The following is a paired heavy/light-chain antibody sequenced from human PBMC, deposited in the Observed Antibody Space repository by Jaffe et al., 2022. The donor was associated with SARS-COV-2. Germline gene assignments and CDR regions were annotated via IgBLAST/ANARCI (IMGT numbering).Light chain of an antibody. Sequence: DIQMTQSPSSLSASVGDRVIITCRASQDIGFYLAWYQQKPGTPPKILIYGASALQSGVPSRFSGSGSGTDFTLTINNLQPEDFATYYCQKCGSAPFTFGPGTRVDLK. V-gene: IGKV1-27*01. J-gene: IGKJ3*01. CDR2: GAS. CDR3: QKCGSAPFT. CDR1: QDIGFY.
Heavy chain of an antibody. CDR3: ARDLRPPRGYNAH. D-gene: IGHD3-22*01. CDR1: GFTFSSYS. Sequence: DVQLVESGGGLVKPGGSLRLSCTGSGFTFSSYSMTWVRQAPRKGLEWVASISNTGSYIDYEDSLKGRFTISRDNARNVLYLQLENLRVEDTAVYYCARDLRPPRGYNAHWGQGAQVTVSS. CDR2: ISNTGSYI. V-gene: IGHV3-21*06. J-gene: IGHJ4*02.